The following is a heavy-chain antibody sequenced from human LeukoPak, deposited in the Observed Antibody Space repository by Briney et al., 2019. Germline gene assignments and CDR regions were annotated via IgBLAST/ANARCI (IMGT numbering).Heavy chain of an antibody. D-gene: IGHD6-13*01. CDR3: ARDQGRSSSWYSEYYYYGMDV. CDR1: GFTFSSYS. V-gene: IGHV3-21*01. CDR2: ISSSSSYI. Sequence: GGSLRLSCAASGFTFSSYSMDWVRQAPGKGLEWVSSISSSSSYIYYADSVKGRFTISRDNAKNSLYLQMNSLRAEDTAVYYCARDQGRSSSWYSEYYYYGMDVWGKGTTVTVSS. J-gene: IGHJ6*04.